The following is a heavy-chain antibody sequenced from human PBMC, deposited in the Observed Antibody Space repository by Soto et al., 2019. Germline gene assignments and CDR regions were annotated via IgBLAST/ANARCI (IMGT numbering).Heavy chain of an antibody. Sequence: SETLSLTCAVYGGSFSGYYWSWIRQPPGKGLEWIGEINHSGSTNYNPSLKSRVTISVDTSKNQFSLKLSSVTAADTAVYYCARGVQDSSGYYYSFDYWGQGTLVTVSS. D-gene: IGHD3-22*01. CDR2: INHSGST. CDR1: GGSFSGYY. V-gene: IGHV4-34*09. CDR3: ARGVQDSSGYYYSFDY. J-gene: IGHJ4*02.